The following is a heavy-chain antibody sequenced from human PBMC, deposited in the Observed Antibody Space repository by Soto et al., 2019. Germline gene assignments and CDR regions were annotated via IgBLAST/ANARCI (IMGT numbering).Heavy chain of an antibody. J-gene: IGHJ5*01. Sequence: LXLSCASTVFASSRYSMHWCVQAPGKGLVWVSRINSDGSSTSYADSVKGRFAISRDNAKNTLYLQMNSLRAEDTAVYYCASDGGGSYGRLWFDDWGDGTLVTVSS. CDR1: VFASSRYS. CDR2: INSDGSST. D-gene: IGHD1-26*01. V-gene: IGHV3-74*01. CDR3: ASDGGGSYGRLWFDD.